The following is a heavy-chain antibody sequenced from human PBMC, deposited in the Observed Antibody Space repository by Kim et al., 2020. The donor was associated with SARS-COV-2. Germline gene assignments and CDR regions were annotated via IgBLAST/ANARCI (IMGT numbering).Heavy chain of an antibody. D-gene: IGHD6-13*01. CDR2: IIPIFGTA. J-gene: IGHJ5*02. CDR3: ARDPGIAAAGIFRWFDP. V-gene: IGHV1-69*13. CDR1: GCTFSSYA. Sequence: SVKVSCKASGCTFSSYAISWVRQAPGQGLEWMGGIIPIFGTANYAQKFQGRVTITADESTSTAYMELSSLRSEDTAVYYCARDPGIAAAGIFRWFDPWGQGTLVTVSS.